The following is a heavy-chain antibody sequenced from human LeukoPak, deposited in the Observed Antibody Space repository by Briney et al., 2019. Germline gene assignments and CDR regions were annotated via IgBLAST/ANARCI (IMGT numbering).Heavy chain of an antibody. CDR2: ISTSGSTK. CDR1: GFTFSSYE. V-gene: IGHV3-48*03. CDR3: ARGVPGDY. J-gene: IGHJ4*02. Sequence: GGSLRLSCAASGFTFSSYEMNWVRQAPGKGLEWVSYISTSGSTKYYADSVKGRFTISRDNAKNSLFLQMNSVRAEDTAVYYCARGVPGDYWGQGTLVT. D-gene: IGHD1-1*01.